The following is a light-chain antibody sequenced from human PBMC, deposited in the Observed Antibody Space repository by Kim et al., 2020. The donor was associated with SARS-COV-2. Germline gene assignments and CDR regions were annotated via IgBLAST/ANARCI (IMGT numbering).Light chain of an antibody. CDR2: GAS. Sequence: EIVMTQSPATLSVSPGERATPSCRASQSVSSNLVWYQQKPGQAPRLLIYGASSRATGIPARFSGGGSGTEFTLTISSLQSEDFAVYYCQQYNNWPRTFGQGTRVEIK. V-gene: IGKV3-15*01. J-gene: IGKJ1*01. CDR1: QSVSSN. CDR3: QQYNNWPRT.